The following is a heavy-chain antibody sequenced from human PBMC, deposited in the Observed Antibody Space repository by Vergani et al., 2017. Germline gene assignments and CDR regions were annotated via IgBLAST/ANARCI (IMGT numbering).Heavy chain of an antibody. D-gene: IGHD3-3*01. CDR3: ARDRDHYDFF. CDR2: ISYDGSNK. V-gene: IGHV3-30-3*01. CDR1: GFTFSSYA. Sequence: QVQLVESGGGVVQPGRSLRLSCAASGFTFSSYAMHCVRQAPGKGLEWVAVISYDGSNKYYADSVKGRFTISRDNSKNTLYLQMNSLRAEDTAVYYCARDRDHYDFFWAQGTLFTVSS. J-gene: IGHJ4*02.